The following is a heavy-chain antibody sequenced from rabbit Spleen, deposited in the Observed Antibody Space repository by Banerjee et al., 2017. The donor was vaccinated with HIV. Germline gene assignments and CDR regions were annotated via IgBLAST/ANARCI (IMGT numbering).Heavy chain of an antibody. CDR1: GFDFSSYG. V-gene: IGHV1S47*01. D-gene: IGHD1-1*01. J-gene: IGHJ3*01. CDR2: IDPIFRSA. CDR3: VRDKASVSGWNFSL. Sequence: QEQLVESGGGLVQPGGSLKLSCKASGFDFSSYGVSWVRQAPGKGLEWIGYIDPIFRSAYYASWVNGRFTISSHNAQNTLYLQLNSLTAADTATYFCVRDKASVSGWNFSLWGQGTLVTVS.